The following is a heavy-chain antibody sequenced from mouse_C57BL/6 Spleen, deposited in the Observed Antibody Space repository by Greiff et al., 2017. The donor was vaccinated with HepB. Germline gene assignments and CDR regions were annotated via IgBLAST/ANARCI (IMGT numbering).Heavy chain of an antibody. CDR2: ISSGSSTI. CDR1: GFTFSDYG. Sequence: EVKLMESGGGLVKPGGSLKLSCAASGFTFSDYGMHWVRQAPEKGLEWVAYISSGSSTIYYADTVKGRFTISRDNAKNTLFLQMTSLRSEDTAMYYCARGNYYGSRPFWAFDYWGQGTTLTVSS. CDR3: ARGNYYGSRPFWAFDY. D-gene: IGHD1-1*01. J-gene: IGHJ2*01. V-gene: IGHV5-17*01.